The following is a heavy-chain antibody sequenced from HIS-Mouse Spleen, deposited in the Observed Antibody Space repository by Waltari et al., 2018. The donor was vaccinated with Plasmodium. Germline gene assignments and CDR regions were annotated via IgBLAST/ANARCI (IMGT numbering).Heavy chain of an antibody. CDR3: ASKTTVTNHAFDI. J-gene: IGHJ3*02. CDR1: GFTVSSNY. Sequence: EVQLVESGGDLIQPGGSLRLSCAASGFTVSSNYMSWVRQAPGKGLEWVSVMYSGGSTYYADSVKGRFTISRDNSKNTLYLQMNSLRAEDTAVYYCASKTTVTNHAFDIWGQGTMVTVSS. D-gene: IGHD4-17*01. V-gene: IGHV3-53*01. CDR2: MYSGGST.